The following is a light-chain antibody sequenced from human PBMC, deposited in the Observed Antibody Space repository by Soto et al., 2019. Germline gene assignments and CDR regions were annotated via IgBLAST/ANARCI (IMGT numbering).Light chain of an antibody. V-gene: IGKV3-15*01. CDR3: QQYADWPLT. CDR1: RTIGTN. J-gene: IGKJ4*01. CDR2: KTS. Sequence: IVMTQSPATVSVSPGESTSLSCRASRTIGTNLGWYQQKPGQAPRLLISKTSNRATGVPARFSGSGSGTEFTLTITSLQSEDIAVYYCQQYADWPLTFGGGTKVDIK.